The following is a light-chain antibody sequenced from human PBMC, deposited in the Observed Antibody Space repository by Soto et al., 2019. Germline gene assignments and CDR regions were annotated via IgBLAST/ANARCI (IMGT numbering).Light chain of an antibody. Sequence: EVVLTQSPVTLSLSPGDRATISCRASQSFRGLLAWYQQKPGQAPRLLIYDAYNRATGIPPRFSGSGSGTDFTLTISSLEPEDSAVYYCQQRHMWPITFGQGTRLEIK. V-gene: IGKV3-11*01. CDR3: QQRHMWPIT. CDR1: QSFRGL. CDR2: DAY. J-gene: IGKJ5*01.